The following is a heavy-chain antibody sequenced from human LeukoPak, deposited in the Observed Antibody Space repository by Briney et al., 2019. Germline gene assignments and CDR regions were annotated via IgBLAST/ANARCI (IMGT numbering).Heavy chain of an antibody. CDR1: GFSFSSHS. D-gene: IGHD3-10*01. J-gene: IGHJ4*02. Sequence: GGSLRLSCAASGFSFSSHSFHWVRQAPGKGLEWVAVISYDGSDKYYADSVKGRFTISRDNSKNTLYLQMNSLRAEVTAVYYCARDRNYGSGTFFDFWGQGTLVTVSS. CDR2: ISYDGSDK. CDR3: ARDRNYGSGTFFDF. V-gene: IGHV3-30-3*01.